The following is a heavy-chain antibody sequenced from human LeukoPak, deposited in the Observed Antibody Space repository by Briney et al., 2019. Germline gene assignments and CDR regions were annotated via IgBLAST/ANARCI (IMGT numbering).Heavy chain of an antibody. Sequence: GGSLRLSCAACGFTVSSNYMSWVRQAPGKGLEWVSVIYSGGSTYYADSVKGRFAISRDNSKNTLYLQMNSLRAEDTAVYYCARGGELLAAFDIWGQGTMVTVSS. V-gene: IGHV3-53*01. J-gene: IGHJ3*02. CDR3: ARGGELLAAFDI. CDR1: GFTVSSNY. D-gene: IGHD1-26*01. CDR2: IYSGGST.